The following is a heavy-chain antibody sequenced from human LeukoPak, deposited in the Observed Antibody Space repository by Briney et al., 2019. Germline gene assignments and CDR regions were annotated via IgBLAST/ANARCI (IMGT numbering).Heavy chain of an antibody. D-gene: IGHD3-10*01. Sequence: ASVKVSCKASGYSFTSYDINWVRQATGQGLEWMGWMNPDSANTGYTQKFQGRVTMTRDTYISTAYMELSSLRSDDTAVYYCVRSTMGVRRTNDYWGQGTLVTVSS. V-gene: IGHV1-8*01. CDR2: MNPDSANT. CDR3: VRSTMGVRRTNDY. J-gene: IGHJ4*02. CDR1: GYSFTSYD.